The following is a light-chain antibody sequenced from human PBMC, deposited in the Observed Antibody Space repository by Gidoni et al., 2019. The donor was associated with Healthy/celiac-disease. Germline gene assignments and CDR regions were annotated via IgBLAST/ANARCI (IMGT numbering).Light chain of an antibody. Sequence: EIVLTPSPGTLSLSPGERATLSCRASQSVSSSYLAWYQQKPGQAPRLLIYGASSRATGIPDRFSGSGSGTDFTLTISRLETEDFAVYYCQQYGSSPYTFGQGTKLEIK. J-gene: IGKJ2*01. V-gene: IGKV3-20*01. CDR3: QQYGSSPYT. CDR2: GAS. CDR1: QSVSSSY.